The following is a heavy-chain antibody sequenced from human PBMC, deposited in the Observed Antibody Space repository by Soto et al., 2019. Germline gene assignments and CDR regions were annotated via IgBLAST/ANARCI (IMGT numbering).Heavy chain of an antibody. CDR3: ARGQVDSSSGPYYFDY. CDR1: GGSFSGYY. D-gene: IGHD6-6*01. CDR2: INHSGST. J-gene: IGHJ4*02. V-gene: IGHV4-34*01. Sequence: SETLSLTCAVYGGSFSGYYWSWIRQPPGKGLEWIGEINHSGSTNYNPSLKSRVTISVDTSKNQFSLKLSSVTAADTAVYYCARGQVDSSSGPYYFDYWGQGTLVTVSS.